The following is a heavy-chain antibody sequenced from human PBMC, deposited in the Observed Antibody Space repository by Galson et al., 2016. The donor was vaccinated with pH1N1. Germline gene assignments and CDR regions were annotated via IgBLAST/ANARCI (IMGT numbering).Heavy chain of an antibody. Sequence: SLRLSCAASGFSFSDYWISWVRQAPGKGLEWVANIKQDGSEIYYVDSVKGRCTISRDNAKNSVSLQMNSLRVEDTGVYYCVRAIGGAASYWGQGTLVTVSS. CDR2: IKQDGSEI. V-gene: IGHV3-7*01. CDR1: GFSFSDYW. J-gene: IGHJ4*02. D-gene: IGHD6-13*01. CDR3: VRAIGGAASY.